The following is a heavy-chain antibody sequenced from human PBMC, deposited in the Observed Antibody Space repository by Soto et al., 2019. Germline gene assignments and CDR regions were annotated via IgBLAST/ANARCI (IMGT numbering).Heavy chain of an antibody. D-gene: IGHD2-2*01. Sequence: QVQLVQSGAEVKKPGASVKVSCKASGYTFTSYDINWVRQATGQGLEWMGWMNPNSGNTGYAQKFQGRDTMNRNTSISTAYMELSSLRSEDTAVYYCATLGYCSSTSCYRYYYYMDVWGKGTTVTVSS. CDR3: ATLGYCSSTSCYRYYYYMDV. CDR2: MNPNSGNT. J-gene: IGHJ6*03. CDR1: GYTFTSYD. V-gene: IGHV1-8*01.